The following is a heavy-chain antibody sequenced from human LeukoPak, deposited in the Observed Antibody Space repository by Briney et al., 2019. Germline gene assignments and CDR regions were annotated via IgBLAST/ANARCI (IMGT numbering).Heavy chain of an antibody. CDR2: NSGGSS. CDR1: GFTFSTYG. Sequence: GGSLRLSCAASGFTFSTYGVYWVRQAPGKGLEWVSSNSGGSSYYADSVKGRFTISRDNAKNTLYLQLNSLRAEDTAVYYCARDTLLWFGEFSLGSYYGMDVWGQGTTVTVSS. J-gene: IGHJ6*02. D-gene: IGHD3-10*01. V-gene: IGHV3-23*01. CDR3: ARDTLLWFGEFSLGSYYGMDV.